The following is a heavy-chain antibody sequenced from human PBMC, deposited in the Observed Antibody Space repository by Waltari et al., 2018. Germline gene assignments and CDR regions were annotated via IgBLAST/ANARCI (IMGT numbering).Heavy chain of an antibody. J-gene: IGHJ5*02. CDR3: ASDVHSGRYGWFDP. D-gene: IGHD1-26*01. CDR2: IKSDGSAT. V-gene: IGHV3-74*01. CDR1: GFTFSTFW. Sequence: EVQLVESGGDLVQPGGSMRLYCAASGFTFSTFWVPWVRQVPGKGLVWVSRIKSDGSATSYADSVKGRFTISRDNAKNTVYLQMNSLRAEDTAVYHCASDVHSGRYGWFDPWGQGTLVTVSS.